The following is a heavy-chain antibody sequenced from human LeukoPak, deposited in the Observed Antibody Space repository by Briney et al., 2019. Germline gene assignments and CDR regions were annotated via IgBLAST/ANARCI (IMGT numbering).Heavy chain of an antibody. V-gene: IGHV4-59*01. CDR2: IYYSGST. D-gene: IGHD3-9*01. CDR3: ANPKIDFDWLADY. J-gene: IGHJ4*02. CDR1: GGSISSYY. Sequence: SETLSLTCTVSGGSISSYYWSWIRQPPGKGLEWIGYIYYSGSTNYNPSLKSRVTISVDTSKNQFSLKLSSVTAADTAVYYCANPKIDFDWLADYWGQGTLVTVSS.